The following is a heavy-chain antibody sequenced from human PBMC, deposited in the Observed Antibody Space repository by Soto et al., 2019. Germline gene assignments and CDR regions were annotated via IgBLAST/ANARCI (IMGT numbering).Heavy chain of an antibody. CDR2: INHSGST. D-gene: IGHD2-2*01. J-gene: IGHJ4*02. Sequence: PSETLSLTCAVYGGSFSGYYWSWIRQPPGKGLEWIGEINHSGSTNYNPSLKSRVTISVDTSKNQFSLKLSSVTAADTAVYYCARGRYRGTSCYFYWGQGTLVTVSS. CDR3: ARGRYRGTSCYFY. V-gene: IGHV4-34*01. CDR1: GGSFSGYY.